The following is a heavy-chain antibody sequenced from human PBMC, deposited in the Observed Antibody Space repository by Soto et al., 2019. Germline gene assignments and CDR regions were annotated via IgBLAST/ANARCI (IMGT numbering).Heavy chain of an antibody. CDR3: ARDNLRASSGWPLSDY. V-gene: IGHV3-66*01. J-gene: IGHJ4*02. CDR2: IYSGGST. Sequence: EVQLVESGGGLVQPGGSLRLSCAASGFTVSSNYMSWVRQAPGKGLEWVSVIYSGGSTYYADSVMGRFTISRDNSKNTLYLQMNSLRAEDTAVYYCARDNLRASSGWPLSDYWGQGTLVTVSS. CDR1: GFTVSSNY. D-gene: IGHD6-19*01.